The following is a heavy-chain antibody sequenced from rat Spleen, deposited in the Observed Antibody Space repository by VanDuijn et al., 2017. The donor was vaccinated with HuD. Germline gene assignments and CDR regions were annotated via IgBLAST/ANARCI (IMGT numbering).Heavy chain of an antibody. D-gene: IGHD1-11*01. CDR2: IPYSGTT. CDR1: DYSITTSYK. J-gene: IGHJ1*01. V-gene: IGHV3-1*01. Sequence: EVRLQESGPGLVKPSQSLSLTCSVTDYSITTSYKWNWIRKFPGNKMEWMGFIPYSGTTTYNPSLKSRISITLDTSKNQFFLQLNSVTTEDTATYYCARDGGYWYFDFWGPGTMVTVSS. CDR3: ARDGGYWYFDF.